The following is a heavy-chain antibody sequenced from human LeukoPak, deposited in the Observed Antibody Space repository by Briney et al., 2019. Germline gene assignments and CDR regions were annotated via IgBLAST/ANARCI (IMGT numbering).Heavy chain of an antibody. Sequence: PSETLSLTCTVSGGSISSGGYYWSWIRQPPGKGLEWIGYIYYSGSTNYNPSLKSRVTISVDTSRNQFSLKLSSVTAADTAVYYCARQHYDILTGSLNFDYWGQGTLVTVSS. D-gene: IGHD3-9*01. CDR3: ARQHYDILTGSLNFDY. V-gene: IGHV4-61*08. CDR2: IYYSGST. J-gene: IGHJ4*02. CDR1: GGSISSGGYY.